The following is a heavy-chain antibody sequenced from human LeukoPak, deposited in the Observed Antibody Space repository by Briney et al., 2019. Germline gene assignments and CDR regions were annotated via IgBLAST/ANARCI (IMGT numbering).Heavy chain of an antibody. Sequence: PGGSLRLSCAASGFTFSSYWMSWVRQAPGKGLEWVANIKQDGSEKYYVDSVKGRFTISRDNAKNSLYLQMNSLRAEDTAVYYCARVDIVVVLSAFDIWGQGTMVTVSS. CDR1: GFTFSSYW. D-gene: IGHD2-2*03. V-gene: IGHV3-7*01. J-gene: IGHJ3*02. CDR2: IKQDGSEK. CDR3: ARVDIVVVLSAFDI.